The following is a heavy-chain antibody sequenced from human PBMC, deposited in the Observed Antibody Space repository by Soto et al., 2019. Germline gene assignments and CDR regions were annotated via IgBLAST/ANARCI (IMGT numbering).Heavy chain of an antibody. CDR2: VSSHSSTT. Sequence: GTLSRSCTTAEFNFTSYSMNWVRQAPGKVLESFSYVSSHSSTTYYADSVKGRSSVSRDNAQNSLSLQMNSLRDEDTAVYYCARDASGGSYLNYFDLWGQGTLGTRSS. CDR1: EFNFTSYS. D-gene: IGHD6-19*01. V-gene: IGHV3-48*02. CDR3: ARDASGGSYLNYFDL. J-gene: IGHJ5*02.